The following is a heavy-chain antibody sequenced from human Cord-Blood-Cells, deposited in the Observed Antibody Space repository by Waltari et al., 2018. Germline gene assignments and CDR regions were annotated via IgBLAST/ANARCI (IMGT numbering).Heavy chain of an antibody. CDR1: GGSISSSSYY. V-gene: IGHV4-39*01. CDR3: ARHNGESGYDDY. D-gene: IGHD5-12*01. CDR2: IYYSGST. J-gene: IGHJ4*02. Sequence: QLQLQESGPGLVKPLETLSLTCTVSGGSISSSSYYWGWIRQPPGKGLEWIGSIYYSGSTYYNPSLKSRVTISVDTSKNQFSLKLSSVTAADTAVYYCARHNGESGYDDYWGQGTLVTVSS.